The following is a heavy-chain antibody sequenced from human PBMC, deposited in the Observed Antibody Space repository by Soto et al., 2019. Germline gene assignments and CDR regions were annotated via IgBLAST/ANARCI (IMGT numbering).Heavy chain of an antibody. Sequence: QVQLQQWGAGLLKASETLSLTCAVVGDSLRGQSWNWIRQSPGKGLEWIGELDQSGGTNYNPSLKSGAIISDDTSKNQFSLTLTSVTAADTAVYYCAREDSYGWSGESLDVWGQGTTVTFSS. D-gene: IGHD6-19*01. J-gene: IGHJ6*02. CDR2: LDQSGGT. V-gene: IGHV4-34*01. CDR3: AREDSYGWSGESLDV. CDR1: GDSLRGQS.